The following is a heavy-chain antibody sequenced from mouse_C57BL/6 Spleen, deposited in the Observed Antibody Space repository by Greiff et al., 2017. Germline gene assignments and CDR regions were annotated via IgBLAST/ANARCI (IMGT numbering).Heavy chain of an antibody. CDR1: GFTFSSYT. CDR2: ISGGGGNT. Sequence: DVMLVESGGGLVKPGGSLKLSCAASGFTFSSYTMSWVRQTPEKRLEWVATISGGGGNTYYPDSVKGRFTISRDNAKNTLYLQMSSLRSEDTALYYCAREGWFAYWGQGTLVTVSA. CDR3: AREGWFAY. V-gene: IGHV5-9*01. J-gene: IGHJ3*01.